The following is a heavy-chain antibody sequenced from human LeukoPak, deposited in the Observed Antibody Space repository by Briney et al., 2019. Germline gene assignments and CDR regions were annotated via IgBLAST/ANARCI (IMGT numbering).Heavy chain of an antibody. Sequence: PGGSLRLSCAASGFTFNVYWMNWVRQAPGKGLEWVSGISGSGGSTYYADSVRGRLTISRDNSKNTLYLQMNSLRAEDTAVYYCAKVPNYDFWSGYYFGYMDVWGKGTTVTVSS. V-gene: IGHV3-23*01. D-gene: IGHD3-3*01. J-gene: IGHJ6*03. CDR3: AKVPNYDFWSGYYFGYMDV. CDR2: ISGSGGST. CDR1: GFTFNVYW.